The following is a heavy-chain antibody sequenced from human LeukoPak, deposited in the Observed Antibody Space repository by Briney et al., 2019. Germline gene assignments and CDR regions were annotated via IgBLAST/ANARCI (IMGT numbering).Heavy chain of an antibody. D-gene: IGHD3-10*01. J-gene: IGHJ4*02. CDR1: GGSISSSSYY. Sequence: SETLSLTCTVSGGSISSSSYYWGWIRQPPGKGLEWIGSIYYSGSTYYNPSLKSRVTISVDTSKNQFSLKLSSVTAADTAVYYCARGKPDGLYFDYWGQGTLVTVSS. CDR3: ARGKPDGLYFDY. CDR2: IYYSGST. V-gene: IGHV4-39*01.